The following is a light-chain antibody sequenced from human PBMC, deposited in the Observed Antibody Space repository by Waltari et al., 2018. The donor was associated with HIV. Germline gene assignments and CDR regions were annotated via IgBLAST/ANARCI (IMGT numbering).Light chain of an antibody. CDR1: QRIPND. CDR3: LQDYICPYT. CDR2: GSS. V-gene: IGKV1-6*01. Sequence: AIQMTQSPSSLSASVGDRVTISCRASQRIPNDLSWYQHKPGKAPRLLIYGSSTLQSGVSSRFSGGGSDTHFTLTISGLEPEDFATYYCLQDYICPYTLGQGTTVEI. J-gene: IGKJ2*01.